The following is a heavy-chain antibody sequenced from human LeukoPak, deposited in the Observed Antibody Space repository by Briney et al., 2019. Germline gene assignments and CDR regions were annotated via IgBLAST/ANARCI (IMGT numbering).Heavy chain of an antibody. CDR2: IKQDGSEK. CDR1: GFTFSDFW. D-gene: IGHD6-19*01. CDR3: ARDHTVDGLVFDY. J-gene: IGHJ4*02. V-gene: IGHV3-7*01. Sequence: KPGGSLRLSCAASGFTFSDFWMNWVRQAPGKGLEWVASIKQDGSEKYYVDSVKGRFSISRDNAKNSLHLQMNSLRAEDTAVYYCARDHTVDGLVFDYWGQGILVTVSS.